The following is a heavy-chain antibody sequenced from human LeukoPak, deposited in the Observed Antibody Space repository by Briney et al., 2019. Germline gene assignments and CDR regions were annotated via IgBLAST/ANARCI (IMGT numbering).Heavy chain of an antibody. CDR2: IYYGGST. D-gene: IGHD6-19*01. CDR3: ARPGLSRIAVAGSRDY. Sequence: SETLSITCTVSGGSISSSSYYWGWIRQPPGKGLEWIGSIYYGGSTYYNPSLKSRVTISVDTSKNQFSLKLSSVTAADTAVYYCARPGLSRIAVAGSRDYWGQGTLVTVSS. J-gene: IGHJ4*02. V-gene: IGHV4-39*01. CDR1: GGSISSSSYY.